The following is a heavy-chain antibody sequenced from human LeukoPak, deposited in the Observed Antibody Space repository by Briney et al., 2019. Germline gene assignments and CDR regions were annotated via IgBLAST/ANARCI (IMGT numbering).Heavy chain of an antibody. Sequence: ASVKVSCKASGYTLTSYGISWVRQAPGQGLEWMGWISAYNGNTNYAQKLQGRVTMTTDTSTSTAYMELRSLRSDDTAVYYCARDARYYYDSSGYMTEGYNWFDPWGQGTLVTVSS. CDR1: GYTLTSYG. D-gene: IGHD3-22*01. V-gene: IGHV1-18*01. CDR3: ARDARYYYDSSGYMTEGYNWFDP. J-gene: IGHJ5*02. CDR2: ISAYNGNT.